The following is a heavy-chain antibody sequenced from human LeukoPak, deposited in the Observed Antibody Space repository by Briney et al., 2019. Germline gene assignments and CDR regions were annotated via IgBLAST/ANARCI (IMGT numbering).Heavy chain of an antibody. V-gene: IGHV3-48*03. CDR2: ISSRGSTI. CDR3: ARVQGSSWYPRDYYYYGMDV. J-gene: IGHJ6*04. CDR1: GFTFSSYE. Sequence: GGSLRLSCAASGFTFSSYEMNWVRQAPGKGREGVSYISSRGSTIYYADSVKGRFTISRDNAKNSLYLQMNSLRAEDTAVYYCARVQGSSWYPRDYYYYGMDVWGKGTTVTVSS. D-gene: IGHD6-13*01.